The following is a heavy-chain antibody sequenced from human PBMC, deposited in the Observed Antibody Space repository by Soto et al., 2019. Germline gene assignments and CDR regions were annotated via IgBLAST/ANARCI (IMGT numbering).Heavy chain of an antibody. J-gene: IGHJ6*02. CDR1: GFTFSSYS. D-gene: IGHD6-6*01. CDR2: ISSSSFSI. V-gene: IGHV3-21*01. Sequence: GGSLRLSCAASGFTFSSYSMNWVRQAPGKGLEWVSSISSSSFSINYADSVKGRFSISRDNAQNSLHLQMNNLRAEDTAVYYCAGNESSNIYGMDVWGQGTTVTVS. CDR3: AGNESSNIYGMDV.